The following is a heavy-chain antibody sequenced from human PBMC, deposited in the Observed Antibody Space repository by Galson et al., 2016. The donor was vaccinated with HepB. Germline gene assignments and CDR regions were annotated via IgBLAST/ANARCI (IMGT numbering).Heavy chain of an antibody. D-gene: IGHD3-10*01. CDR1: GFTFSSYG. CDR2: VSYDGGIK. CDR3: AKEWGTSGSSYQSYFDY. V-gene: IGHV3-30*18. J-gene: IGHJ4*02. Sequence: SLRLYCAASGFTFSSYGMHWVRQAPGKELEWVAVVSYDGGIKYYADSVKGRFTISRDNSENTLSLQMNSLRPEDTAVYSCAKEWGTSGSSYQSYFDYWGQGTLVTVSS.